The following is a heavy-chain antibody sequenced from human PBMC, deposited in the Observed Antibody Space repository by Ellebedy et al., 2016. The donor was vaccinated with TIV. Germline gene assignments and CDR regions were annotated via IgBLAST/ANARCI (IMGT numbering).Heavy chain of an antibody. Sequence: ASVKVSXKASGYTFTSYDINWVRQATGQGLEWMGWMNPNSGGTNYAQKFQGRVTMTRDTSISTAYMELSRLRSDDTAVYYCARDPLVVPALSFDYWGQGTLVTVSS. D-gene: IGHD2-2*01. V-gene: IGHV1-2*02. CDR1: GYTFTSYD. J-gene: IGHJ4*02. CDR3: ARDPLVVPALSFDY. CDR2: MNPNSGGT.